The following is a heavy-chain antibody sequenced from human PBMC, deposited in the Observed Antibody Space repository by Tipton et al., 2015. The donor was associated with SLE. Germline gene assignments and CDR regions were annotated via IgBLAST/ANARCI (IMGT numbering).Heavy chain of an antibody. CDR2: ISYSGST. V-gene: IGHV4-59*11. CDR1: GDTISDHY. CDR3: AREGYSNSFDY. D-gene: IGHD4-11*01. J-gene: IGHJ4*02. Sequence: TLSLTCTVSGDTISDHYWSWIRQPPGKGLEWIGYISYSGSTNYSPSLKSRVTISLDTSKTQFSLKLRSVTAADTAMYYCAREGYSNSFDYWGQGTLVTVSS.